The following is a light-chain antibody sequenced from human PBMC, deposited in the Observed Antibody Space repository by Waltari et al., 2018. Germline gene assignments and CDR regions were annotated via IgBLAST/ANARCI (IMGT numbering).Light chain of an antibody. CDR2: DVT. Sequence: QSALTQPASVSGSPGQSITISCTGTSSDVGAYNYVSWYQQHPGQAPKLMIYDVTSRPAGVSNRLSGSKSGNTASLTISGLQAEDEADYYCSSYTSSSTPLVFGGGTKLTVL. V-gene: IGLV2-14*03. J-gene: IGLJ2*01. CDR1: SSDVGAYNY. CDR3: SSYTSSSTPLV.